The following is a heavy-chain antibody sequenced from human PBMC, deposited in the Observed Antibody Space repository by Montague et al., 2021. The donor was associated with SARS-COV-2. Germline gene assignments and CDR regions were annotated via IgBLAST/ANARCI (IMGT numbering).Heavy chain of an antibody. J-gene: IGHJ6*02. D-gene: IGHD3-10*01. V-gene: IGHV6-1*01. CDR2: YN. CDR3: ARQFGIPCYALDV. Sequence: YNDYAVSVTGRITINPDTSKNQFSLQLNSVTPEDTAVYYCARQFGIPCYALDVWGQGTKVTVSS.